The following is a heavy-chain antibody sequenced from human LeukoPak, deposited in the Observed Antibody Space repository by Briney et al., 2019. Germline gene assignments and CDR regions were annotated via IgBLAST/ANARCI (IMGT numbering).Heavy chain of an antibody. V-gene: IGHV1-8*01. CDR3: ARVPITMMGDGDI. D-gene: IGHD3-10*02. Sequence: ASVKVSCKASGYTFTSYDINWVRQATGQGLEWMGWMNPNSGNTGYAQKFQGRVTMTRNTSISTAYMELSSLRSEDTAVYYCARVPITMMGDGDIWGQGTMVTVSS. CDR1: GYTFTSYD. CDR2: MNPNSGNT. J-gene: IGHJ3*02.